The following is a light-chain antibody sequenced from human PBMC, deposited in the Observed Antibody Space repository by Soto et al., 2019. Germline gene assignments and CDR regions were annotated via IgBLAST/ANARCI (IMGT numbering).Light chain of an antibody. CDR2: AAS. V-gene: IGKV1-9*01. CDR3: QKLHNFPLT. J-gene: IGKJ5*01. CDR1: QGISSS. Sequence: DIQMTQSPSFLSASVGDRVTTTCRASQGISSSLAWYQQKPGEAPRLLIYAASTLQSGVPSRFSGSGYGTEFTLTISSLQPDDFASYYCQKLHNFPLTFDQGTRLEIK.